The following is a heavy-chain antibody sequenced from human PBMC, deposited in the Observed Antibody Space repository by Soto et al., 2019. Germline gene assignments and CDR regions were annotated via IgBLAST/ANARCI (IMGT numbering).Heavy chain of an antibody. J-gene: IGHJ5*02. CDR1: GYSFTTYW. CDR3: VRLTGTSPFDP. V-gene: IGHV5-51*01. D-gene: IGHD1-20*01. CDR2: IYPGDSET. Sequence: CKGSGYSFTTYWNGWVRQMPGKGLEWMAIIYPGDSETRYSPSFQGQVTISADKSITTAYLQWSSLKASDTAMYYCVRLTGTSPFDPWGQGTLVTVSS.